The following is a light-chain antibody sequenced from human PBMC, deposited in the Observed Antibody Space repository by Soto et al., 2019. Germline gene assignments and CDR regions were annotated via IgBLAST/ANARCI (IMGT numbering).Light chain of an antibody. J-gene: IGKJ2*01. CDR2: AAS. CDR1: QSVSSY. Sequence: EIVLTQSPATLSLSPGERATLSCRASQSVSSYLAWYQHKPGQAPRLLVYAASNRATGIPARFSGSGSGTDFTLTISSLEPEDFAVYSCQQRSNWPPIYTFGQGTKLEIK. CDR3: QQRSNWPPIYT. V-gene: IGKV3-11*01.